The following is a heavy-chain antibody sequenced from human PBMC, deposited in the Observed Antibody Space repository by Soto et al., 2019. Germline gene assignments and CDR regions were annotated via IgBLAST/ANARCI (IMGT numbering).Heavy chain of an antibody. CDR3: VKEMSFWDSGYDAFES. V-gene: IGHV3-48*03. CDR1: GFAFSSHE. Sequence: EVQLVESGGGLVQPGGSLRLSCAASGFAFSSHEMDWIRVAPGRGPEWVSFVSAEGRRTWYTDSVKGRFTISRDNALNALYLQMNNLGVEDTAVYYCVKEMSFWDSGYDAFESWGPGTLVTVS. J-gene: IGHJ3*01. CDR2: VSAEGRRT. D-gene: IGHD5-12*01.